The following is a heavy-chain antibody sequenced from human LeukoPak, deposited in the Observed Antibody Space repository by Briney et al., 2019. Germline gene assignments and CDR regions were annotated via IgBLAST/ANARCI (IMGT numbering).Heavy chain of an antibody. J-gene: IGHJ5*02. Sequence: PSETLSLTCTVSGGSISSYYWSWIRQPPGKGLEWIGYIYYSGSTNYNPSLKSRVTISVDTSKNQFSLKLSSVTAADTAVYYCARSPYGSSWSMVDWFDPWGQGTLVTVSS. CDR3: ARSPYGSSWSMVDWFDP. D-gene: IGHD6-13*01. CDR1: GGSISSYY. CDR2: IYYSGST. V-gene: IGHV4-59*01.